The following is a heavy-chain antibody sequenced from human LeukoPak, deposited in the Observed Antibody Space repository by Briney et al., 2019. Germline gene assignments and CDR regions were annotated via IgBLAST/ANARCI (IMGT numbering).Heavy chain of an antibody. J-gene: IGHJ4*02. CDR2: IYTSGST. D-gene: IGHD1-26*01. CDR1: GGSISSGSYY. CDR3: ARAGEPGGATTGFSFDY. V-gene: IGHV4-61*02. Sequence: SETLSLTCTVSGGSISSGSYYWSWIRQPAGKGLEWIGRIYTSGSTNYNPSLKSRVTISVDTSKNQFSLKLSSVTAADTAVYYCARAGEPGGATTGFSFDYWGQGTLATVSS.